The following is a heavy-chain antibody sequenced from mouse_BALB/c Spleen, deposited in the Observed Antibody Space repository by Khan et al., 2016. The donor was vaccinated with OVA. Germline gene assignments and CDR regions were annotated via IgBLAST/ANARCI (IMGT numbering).Heavy chain of an antibody. Sequence: VQLQQSGTELARPGASVSLSCKASGYTFTDFYINWVKQRSGQGLEWIGEISPGSGDTYYNEKFKGKATLTADKSSSTAYMQLSSLTSEASAVYFCARRNYFGYTFAYWGQGTLVTVSA. CDR1: GYTFTDFY. CDR2: ISPGSGDT. D-gene: IGHD1-2*01. V-gene: IGHV1-77*01. J-gene: IGHJ3*01. CDR3: ARRNYFGYTFAY.